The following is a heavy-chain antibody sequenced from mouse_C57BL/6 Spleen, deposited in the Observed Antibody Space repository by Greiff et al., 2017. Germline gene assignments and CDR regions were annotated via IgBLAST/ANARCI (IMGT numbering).Heavy chain of an antibody. CDR3: ARSGDYCYAMDY. V-gene: IGHV1-50*01. J-gene: IGHJ4*01. CDR1: GYTFTSYW. CDR2: IDPSASYT. Sequence: VQLQQPGAELVKPGASVKLSCKASGYTFTSYWMQWVKQRPGQGLEWIGEIDPSASYTNYNQKFKGKATLTVGTSSSTSDMQLSSLTSEDAAVYYCARSGDYCYAMDYWGQGTSVTVSS. D-gene: IGHD1-1*01.